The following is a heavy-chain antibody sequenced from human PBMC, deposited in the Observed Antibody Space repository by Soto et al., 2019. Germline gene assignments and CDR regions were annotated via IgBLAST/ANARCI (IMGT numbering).Heavy chain of an antibody. V-gene: IGHV4-31*03. CDR1: GGSFSTDGYY. D-gene: IGHD5-18*01. Sequence: SETLSLTCTVSGGSFSTDGYYWSWIRQHPEKGLEWIGYIYSSGTTYYNPSLKSRITISMDTSKNQFSLKLTSVTAADTAVYYCARWLRDTALVLPRFYVWGQGTLVPVPS. J-gene: IGHJ4*02. CDR3: ARWLRDTALVLPRFYV. CDR2: IYSSGTT.